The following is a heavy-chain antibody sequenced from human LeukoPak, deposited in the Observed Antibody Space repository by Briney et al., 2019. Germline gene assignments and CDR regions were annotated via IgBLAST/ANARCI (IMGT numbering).Heavy chain of an antibody. CDR1: GFTFSSYS. D-gene: IGHD3-9*01. V-gene: IGHV3-21*01. CDR3: ARDPRAGRLYYDILTGYSGIDY. CDR2: ISSSSSYI. Sequence: GGSLRLSCAASGFTFSSYSMNWVRQAPGKGLEWVSSISSSSSYIYYADSVKGRFTISRDNAKNSLYLQMNSLRAEDTAVYYCARDPRAGRLYYDILTGYSGIDYWGQGTLVTVSS. J-gene: IGHJ4*02.